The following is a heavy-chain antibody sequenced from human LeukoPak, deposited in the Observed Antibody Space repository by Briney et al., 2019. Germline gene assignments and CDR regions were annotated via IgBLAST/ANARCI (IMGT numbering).Heavy chain of an antibody. J-gene: IGHJ5*02. CDR2: ISSSSYI. Sequence: GGSLRLSCAASGFTFSSYSMNWVRQAPGKGLEWVSSISSSSYIYYADSVKGRFTISRDNAKNSLYLQMNSLRAEDTAVYYCARGIAAAGTWFDPWGQGTLVTVSS. CDR3: ARGIAAAGTWFDP. V-gene: IGHV3-21*01. CDR1: GFTFSSYS. D-gene: IGHD6-13*01.